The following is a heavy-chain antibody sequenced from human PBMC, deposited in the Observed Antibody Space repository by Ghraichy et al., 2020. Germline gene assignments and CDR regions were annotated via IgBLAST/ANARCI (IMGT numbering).Heavy chain of an antibody. CDR3: ARALRPYYDILTGYYYYYGMDV. CDR1: GGSISTYY. Sequence: SQTLSLTCTVSGGSISTYYWSWIRQPPGKGLEWIGYIYYSGSTNYIPSLKSRVTISVDTSKNQFSLKLSSVTAADTAVYYCARALRPYYDILTGYYYYYGMDVWGQGILVTVSS. D-gene: IGHD3-9*01. J-gene: IGHJ6*02. V-gene: IGHV4-59*01. CDR2: IYYSGST.